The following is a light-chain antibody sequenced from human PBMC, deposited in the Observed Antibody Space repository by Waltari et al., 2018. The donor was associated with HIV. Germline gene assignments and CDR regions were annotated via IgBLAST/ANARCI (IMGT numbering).Light chain of an antibody. CDR1: SSAVGGSNY. CDR2: EVS. Sequence: QSALTQPASVSGSPGQSITIPCTGTSSAVGGSNYVSWYQQPPGKAPKLMIYEVSNRPSGVSNRFSGSKSGNTASLTISGLQAEDEADYYCSSYTSSSTLDVVFGGGTKLTVL. J-gene: IGLJ2*01. CDR3: SSYTSSSTLDVV. V-gene: IGLV2-14*01.